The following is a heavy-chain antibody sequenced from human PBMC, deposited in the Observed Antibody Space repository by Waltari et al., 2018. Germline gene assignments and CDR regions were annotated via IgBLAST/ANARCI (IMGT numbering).Heavy chain of an antibody. D-gene: IGHD3-3*01. Sequence: QVQLVQTGAEVLRPGAAVKVSCQPSGYTFINYEINWVRQAAGQGLEWMGWVNPNSGTTAYAQKFQGRIILTWDTFTRTAYMELSNLRSDDTAVFYCARGRDVFANFDYNWFDPWGQGTLVTVSS. CDR3: ARGRDVFANFDYNWFDP. J-gene: IGHJ5*02. CDR1: GYTFINYE. CDR2: VNPNSGTT. V-gene: IGHV1-8*02.